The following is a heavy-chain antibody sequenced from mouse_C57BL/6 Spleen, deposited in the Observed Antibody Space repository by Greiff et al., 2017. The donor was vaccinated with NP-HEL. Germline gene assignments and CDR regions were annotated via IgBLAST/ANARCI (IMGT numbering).Heavy chain of an antibody. CDR2: INYDGSST. D-gene: IGHD2-1*01. J-gene: IGHJ1*03. Sequence: EVKVVESEGGLVQPGSSMKLSCTASGFTFRDYYMAWVRQVPEKGLEWVANINYDGSSTYYLDSLKSRFIISRDNAKNILYLQMSSLKSEDTATYYCARTYGNYWYFDVWGTGTTVTVSS. CDR1: GFTFRDYY. V-gene: IGHV5-16*01. CDR3: ARTYGNYWYFDV.